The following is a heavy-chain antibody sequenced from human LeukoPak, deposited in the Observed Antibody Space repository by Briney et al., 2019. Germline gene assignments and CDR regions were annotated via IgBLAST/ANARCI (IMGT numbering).Heavy chain of an antibody. Sequence: GGSLRLSCAASGFTSMNYAMNWVRQAPGKGLEWVSVLIGSSGSTDYADSVKGRFTISRDTSKNTVFLQMNSLRAEDTAIYYCAKGAYDYIEMGYFDSWGQGSLVTVSS. D-gene: IGHD5-12*01. V-gene: IGHV3-23*01. CDR3: AKGAYDYIEMGYFDS. J-gene: IGHJ4*02. CDR2: LIGSSGST. CDR1: GFTSMNYA.